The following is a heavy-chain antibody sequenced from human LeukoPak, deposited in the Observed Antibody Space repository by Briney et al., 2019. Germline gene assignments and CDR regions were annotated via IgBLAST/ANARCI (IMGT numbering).Heavy chain of an antibody. CDR2: TSLDGSNK. Sequence: GGSLRLSCVASGFSFTNYDIHWVRQAPGRGLEWVAVTSLDGSNKLYTDTVRGRFIISRDNSKNTVYLQMDSVRAEDTAVYYCARDLTLGKPDYFDHWGQGTLVTVSS. CDR3: ARDLTLGKPDYFDH. CDR1: GFSFTNYD. J-gene: IGHJ4*02. V-gene: IGHV3-30-3*01. D-gene: IGHD7-27*01.